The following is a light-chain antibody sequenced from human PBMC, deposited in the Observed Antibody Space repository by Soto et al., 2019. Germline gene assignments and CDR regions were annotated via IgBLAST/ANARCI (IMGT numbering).Light chain of an antibody. CDR1: SSDVGGYNY. CDR2: EVS. Sequence: SALTQPPSASGSPGQSVTISCAGTSSDVGGYNYVSWYQQYPGKVPKLMIYEVSEQPSGVPDRFSGSKSGNTAFLTVSGLQAEDEADYYCLSYADTAYVFGTGTKVTVL. J-gene: IGLJ1*01. CDR3: LSYADTAYV. V-gene: IGLV2-8*01.